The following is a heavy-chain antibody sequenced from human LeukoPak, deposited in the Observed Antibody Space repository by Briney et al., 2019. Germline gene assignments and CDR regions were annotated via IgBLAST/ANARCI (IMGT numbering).Heavy chain of an antibody. CDR3: ARDRTRDYGFFDY. CDR2: ISSGSTFI. Sequence: PGGSLRLSCAASGFTFNGYSMNWLRQAPGKGPEWVSSISSGSTFIHYADSVRGRFTVSRDNAKSSLYLQMSSLRVEDTAVYYCARDRTRDYGFFDYWGQGALVTVSS. CDR1: GFTFNGYS. J-gene: IGHJ4*02. V-gene: IGHV3-21*01. D-gene: IGHD4-17*01.